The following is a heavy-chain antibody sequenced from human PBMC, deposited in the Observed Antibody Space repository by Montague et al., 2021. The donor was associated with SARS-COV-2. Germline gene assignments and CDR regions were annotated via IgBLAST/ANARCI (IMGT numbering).Heavy chain of an antibody. CDR3: RVVPAGIPKGPNFYYMDV. Sequence: SETLSLTCAVHGGSFSGYSWSWIRQPPGKGLEWIGQIYHSGSTNYNPSLKSRVTISVDMSKNQFSLKLSSVTAADTALYYCRVVPAGIPKGPNFYYMDVWGKGTTVTVSS. CDR2: IYHSGST. V-gene: IGHV4-34*01. D-gene: IGHD2-2*02. CDR1: GGSFSGYS. J-gene: IGHJ6*03.